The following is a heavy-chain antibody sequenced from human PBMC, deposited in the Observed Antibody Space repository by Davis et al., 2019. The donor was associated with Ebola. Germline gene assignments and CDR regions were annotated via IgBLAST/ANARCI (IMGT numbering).Heavy chain of an antibody. CDR2: ISASGADI. D-gene: IGHD2-8*01. J-gene: IGHJ4*02. CDR3: AEGGTNNFLGAN. Sequence: PGGSLRLSCAASGFTFSNYAISWVRQAPGGGLEWVSGISASGADIKYADSVRGRFSISRDDSKNTLYLQMDSLRAEDTAVFYCAEGGTNNFLGANWGQGTLVTVSS. CDR1: GFTFSNYA. V-gene: IGHV3-23*01.